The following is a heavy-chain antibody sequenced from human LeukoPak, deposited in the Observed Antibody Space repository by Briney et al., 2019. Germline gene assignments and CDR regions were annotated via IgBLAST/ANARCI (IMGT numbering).Heavy chain of an antibody. CDR2: INHSGST. D-gene: IGHD3-3*01. J-gene: IGHJ5*02. V-gene: IGHV4-34*01. CDR3: ARGQDYDFWSGSDNWFDP. CDR1: GGSFSGYY. Sequence: SETLSLTCAVYGGSFSGYYWSWIRQPPGKGLEWIGEINHSGSTNYNPSLKSRVTTSVDTSKNQFSLKLSSVTAADTAVYYCARGQDYDFWSGSDNWFDPWGQGTLVTVSS.